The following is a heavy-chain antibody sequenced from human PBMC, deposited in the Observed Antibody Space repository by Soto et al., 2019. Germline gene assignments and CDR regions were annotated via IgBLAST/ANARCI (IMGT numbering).Heavy chain of an antibody. CDR1: GGSISSHY. D-gene: IGHD1-26*01. Sequence: PSGGLAVTWTVSGGSISSHYWGWVRQAPGKGLEWIGHIYYRGSTTYNPSLRSRSTISVDTSNNQFSLKLNSVTTADTAVYYCARDGREVSGMDDWGQGPKVPASS. J-gene: IGHJ6*02. V-gene: IGHV4-59*11. CDR2: IYYRGST. CDR3: ARDGREVSGMDD.